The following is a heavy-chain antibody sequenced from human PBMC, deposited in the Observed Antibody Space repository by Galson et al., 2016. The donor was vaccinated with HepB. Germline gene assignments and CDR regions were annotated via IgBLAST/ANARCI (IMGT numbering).Heavy chain of an antibody. CDR3: AREGATSIGGFGY. J-gene: IGHJ4*02. CDR1: GYTFTSYY. CDR2: INPSGGST. Sequence: PVKVSCKASGYTFTSYYMHWVRQAPGQGLEWMGIINPSGGSTSYAQNFQGRVTMTRDTSTSTVYMELSSLRSEDSAMYYCAREGATSIGGFGYWGQGTLVTVSS. D-gene: IGHD1-26*01. V-gene: IGHV1-46*01.